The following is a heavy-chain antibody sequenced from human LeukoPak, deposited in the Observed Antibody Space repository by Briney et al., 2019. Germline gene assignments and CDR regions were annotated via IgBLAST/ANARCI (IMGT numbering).Heavy chain of an antibody. CDR2: ISHSGST. CDR3: ARSNSYGIFDY. CDR1: GCSISSGYY. V-gene: IGHV4-38-2*02. J-gene: IGHJ4*02. Sequence: PSETLSLTCTVSGCSISSGYYWGWIGQPPGRGLEWIGSISHSGSTYYNPSLESRVTISVDKSKNQFSLKLTSVTAADTAVYYCARSNSYGIFDYWGQGTLVTVSS. D-gene: IGHD5-18*01.